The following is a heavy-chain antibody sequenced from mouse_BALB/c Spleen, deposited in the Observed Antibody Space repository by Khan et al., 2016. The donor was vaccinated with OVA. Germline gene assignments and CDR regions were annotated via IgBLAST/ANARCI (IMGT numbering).Heavy chain of an antibody. V-gene: IGHV1S136*01. D-gene: IGHD1-1*01. CDR3: ARRDYYGSSSFAY. Sequence: EVQLQESGPELVKPGASVKMSCKASGYTFTSYVMHWVKQKPEQGLEWIGYINPYNDGTKYNEKFKGKATLTSDKSSSTAYMELSSLTSEDSAVYYCARRDYYGSSSFAYWGQGTLVTVSA. J-gene: IGHJ3*01. CDR1: GYTFTSYV. CDR2: INPYNDGT.